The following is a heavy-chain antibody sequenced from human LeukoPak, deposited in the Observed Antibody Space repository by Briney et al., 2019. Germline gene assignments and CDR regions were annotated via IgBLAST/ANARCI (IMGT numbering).Heavy chain of an antibody. J-gene: IGHJ4*02. CDR1: GYTFTSYY. D-gene: IGHD3-3*01. V-gene: IGHV1-46*01. CDR2: INPSGGST. Sequence: ASVKVSCKASGYTFTSYYMHWVRQPPGQGLEWMGIINPSGGSTSYAQKFQGRVTMTRDTSTSTVYMELSSLRSEDTAVYYCARPSKGGVVTTEFDYWGQGTLVTVSS. CDR3: ARPSKGGVVTTEFDY.